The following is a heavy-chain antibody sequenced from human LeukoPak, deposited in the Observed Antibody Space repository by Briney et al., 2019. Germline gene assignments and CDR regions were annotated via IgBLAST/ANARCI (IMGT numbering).Heavy chain of an antibody. CDR3: AREYSSSWYGYYYYYMDV. D-gene: IGHD6-13*01. Sequence: ASVKVSCKASGYIFTSYGISWVRQAPGQGLEWMGWISAYNGNTDYAQKLQGRVTMTTDTSTSTAYMELRSLRSDDTAVYYCAREYSSSWYGYYYYYMDVWGKGTTVTVSS. V-gene: IGHV1-18*01. J-gene: IGHJ6*03. CDR2: ISAYNGNT. CDR1: GYIFTSYG.